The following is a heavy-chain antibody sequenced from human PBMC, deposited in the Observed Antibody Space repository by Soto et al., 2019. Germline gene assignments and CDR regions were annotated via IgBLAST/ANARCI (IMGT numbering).Heavy chain of an antibody. D-gene: IGHD3-10*01. V-gene: IGHV1-18*01. Sequence: QVQLVQSGGEVKEPGASVKVSCKASGYTFNTYVFTWVRQDPGQGLECMGWSSTYDDDINYAQKFQGRATFTIDKSTNTAYMELRSMRPDDAAVYYCTRGGVDGSGSDTDYWGQGTLVTVSS. J-gene: IGHJ4*02. CDR3: TRGGVDGSGSDTDY. CDR2: SSTYDDDI. CDR1: GYTFNTYV.